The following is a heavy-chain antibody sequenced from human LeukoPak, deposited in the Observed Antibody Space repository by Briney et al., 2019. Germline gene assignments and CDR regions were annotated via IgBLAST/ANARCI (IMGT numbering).Heavy chain of an antibody. D-gene: IGHD3-22*01. CDR3: ARGTMNLDS. CDR2: INPNSGGT. V-gene: IGHV1-2*02. J-gene: IGHJ4*02. Sequence: GASVKVSCKASGYTFTGYYMHWVRQAPGQGLEWMGWINPNSGGTNYIQKFQGRVTMTRDTSISSAYMELNRLKFDDTAVYYCARGTMNLDSWGQGTLVTVSS. CDR1: GYTFTGYY.